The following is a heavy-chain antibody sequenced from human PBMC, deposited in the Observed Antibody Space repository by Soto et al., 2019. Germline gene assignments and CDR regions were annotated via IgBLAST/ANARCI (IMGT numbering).Heavy chain of an antibody. D-gene: IGHD3-22*01. CDR1: GFTFTSFG. CDR2: INSGGSVI. Sequence: EVQLVESGGGLVQPGGSLRLSCAASGFTFTSFGMTWVRQAPGRGLEWVSHINSGGSVILYADSVKGLVTISTDNSKNSLSLELNSLLAADTSVYLCARDADGTYEFDYWGQGTLVTVSS. CDR3: ARDADGTYEFDY. V-gene: IGHV3-48*04. J-gene: IGHJ4*02.